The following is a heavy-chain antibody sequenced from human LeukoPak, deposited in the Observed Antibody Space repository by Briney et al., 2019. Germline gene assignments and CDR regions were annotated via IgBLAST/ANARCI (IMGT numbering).Heavy chain of an antibody. Sequence: HGESLKISCKGSGYRFTSYWIGWVRQMPGKGLEWMGIIYPGDSDTRYSPSFQGQVTISADKSISTASLQWSSLKASDTAIYYCARHVGLEVHLDYWGQGTLVTVSS. D-gene: IGHD3/OR15-3a*01. V-gene: IGHV5-51*01. CDR3: ARHVGLEVHLDY. J-gene: IGHJ4*02. CDR1: GYRFTSYW. CDR2: IYPGDSDT.